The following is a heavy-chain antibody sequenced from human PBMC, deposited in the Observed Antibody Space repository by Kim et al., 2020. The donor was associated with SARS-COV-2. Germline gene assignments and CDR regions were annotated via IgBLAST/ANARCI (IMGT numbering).Heavy chain of an antibody. V-gene: IGHV1-69*06. CDR3: AREEGSSQYYYDSSGYYYYYYGMGV. J-gene: IGHJ6*04. CDR2: IIPIFGTA. CDR1: GGTFSSYA. Sequence: SVKVSCKASGGTFSSYAISWVRQAPGQGLEWMGGIIPIFGTANYAQKFQGRVTITADKSTSTAYMELSSLRSEDTAVYYCAREEGSSQYYYDSSGYYYYYYGMGVWGEETTGTVSS. D-gene: IGHD3-22*01.